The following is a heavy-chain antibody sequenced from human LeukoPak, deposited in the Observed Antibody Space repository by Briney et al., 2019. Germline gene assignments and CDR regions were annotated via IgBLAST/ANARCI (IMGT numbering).Heavy chain of an antibody. CDR2: IIPIFGTA. D-gene: IGHD2-2*01. Sequence: ASVKVSCKASGYTFTSYAMNWVRQAPGQGLEWMGGIIPIFGTANYAQKFQGRVTITADKSTSTAYMELSSLRSEDTAVYYCARAHPEDCSSTSCYGGGPFVGYYYMDVWGKGTTVTVSS. V-gene: IGHV1-69*06. J-gene: IGHJ6*03. CDR1: GYTFTSYA. CDR3: ARAHPEDCSSTSCYGGGPFVGYYYMDV.